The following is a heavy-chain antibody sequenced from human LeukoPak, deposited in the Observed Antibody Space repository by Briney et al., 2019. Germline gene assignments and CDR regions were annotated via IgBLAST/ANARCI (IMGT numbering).Heavy chain of an antibody. CDR1: GFTVRSSY. D-gene: IGHD1-14*01. CDR3: AREPGTTLDY. V-gene: IGHV3-53*01. J-gene: IGHJ4*02. CDR2: IYSGGRT. Sequence: PGGSLRLSCAASGFTVRSSYMSWVRQAPGKGLEWVSVIYSGGRTDYTDSVKGRFTISRDKSKNTLYLQMNGLRVEDTAVYYCAREPGTTLDYWGQGTLVTVSS.